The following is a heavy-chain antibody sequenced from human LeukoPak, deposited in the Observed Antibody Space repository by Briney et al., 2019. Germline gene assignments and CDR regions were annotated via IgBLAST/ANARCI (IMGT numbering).Heavy chain of an antibody. Sequence: SETLSLTCTVSSGSISSYYWSWIRQAPGKGLEWIGYIYYSGSTNYNPSLKSRVTISVDTSKNHFSLKVRSVTAADTAVYYCARRFCSGGSCYEASWGQGTLVTVSS. V-gene: IGHV4-59*01. CDR1: SGSISSYY. J-gene: IGHJ5*02. CDR2: IYYSGST. CDR3: ARRFCSGGSCYEAS. D-gene: IGHD2-15*01.